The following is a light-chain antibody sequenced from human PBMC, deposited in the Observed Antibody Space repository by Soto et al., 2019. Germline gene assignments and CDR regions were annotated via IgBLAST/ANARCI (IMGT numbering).Light chain of an antibody. CDR1: QTVRSSS. V-gene: IGKV3-20*01. J-gene: IGKJ1*01. CDR2: GAS. CDR3: QQYGSSPRT. Sequence: DIVLTQSPGTLSLSPGERATVSCRASQTVRSSSLAWYQQKPGQAPRLLIFGASTRAAGFPDRFSGSGSGTDFTLTISRLEPEDFAVYYCQQYGSSPRTFGKGTKVEIK.